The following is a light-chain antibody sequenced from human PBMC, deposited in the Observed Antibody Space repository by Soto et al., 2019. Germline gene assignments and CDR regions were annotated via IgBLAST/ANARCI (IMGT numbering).Light chain of an antibody. J-gene: IGKJ1*01. CDR2: GAS. CDR1: QSVSSSY. V-gene: IGKV3-20*01. CDR3: QQYGSSPRT. Sequence: EIVLTQSPGTLSLSPGERATLSCRASQSVSSSYLAWYQQKPGQAPRLLIYGASSRATGIPDRFSGSGSGTHFTLTVSTPETEDFAVYYCQQYGSSPRTFGQGTKVDIK.